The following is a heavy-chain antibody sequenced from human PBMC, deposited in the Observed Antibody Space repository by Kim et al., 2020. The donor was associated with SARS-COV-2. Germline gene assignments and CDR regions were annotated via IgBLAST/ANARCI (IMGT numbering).Heavy chain of an antibody. V-gene: IGHV4-59*08. Sequence: SETLSLTCTVSGGSINNYYWSWIRQPPGRELEWIGYLYYTGSTNYNPSLKSRVSILLDTSKTKFSLRLSSVTAADTAIYYCARTVDTAMNAYMDVWGRGTAVAVSS. CDR1: GGSINNYY. CDR3: ARTVDTAMNAYMDV. D-gene: IGHD5-18*01. CDR2: LYYTGST. J-gene: IGHJ6*03.